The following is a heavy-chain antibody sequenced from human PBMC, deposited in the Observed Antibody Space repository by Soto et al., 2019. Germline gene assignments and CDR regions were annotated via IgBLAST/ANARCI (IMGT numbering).Heavy chain of an antibody. CDR3: TPSPGIRGSIWDV. V-gene: IGHV3-15*07. D-gene: IGHD3-10*01. Sequence: EVQLVESGGGLVKPAGSLRLSCEASGFTFSNGWMNWVRQAPGKGLVWVGRIKRKVDGGTTDYAAPVKGRFIISRDDSKNTVYLQMNTLKTEDTGVYYCTPSPGIRGSIWDVWVQGTTVTVSS. CDR2: IKRKVDGGTT. J-gene: IGHJ6*02. CDR1: GFTFSNGW.